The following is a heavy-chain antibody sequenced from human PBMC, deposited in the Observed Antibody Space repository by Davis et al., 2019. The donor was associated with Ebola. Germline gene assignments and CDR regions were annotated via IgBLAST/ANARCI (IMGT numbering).Heavy chain of an antibody. V-gene: IGHV3-15*01. D-gene: IGHD3-3*01. Sequence: GESLKISCAASGFTFSNAWMSCVRQAPGKGLEWVGRIKSKTDGGTTDYAAPVKGRFTISRDDSKNTLYLQMNSLKTEDTAVCYCTTGCITIFGVVITPDYWGQGTLVTVSS. CDR3: TTGCITIFGVVITPDY. J-gene: IGHJ4*02. CDR2: IKSKTDGGTT. CDR1: GFTFSNAW.